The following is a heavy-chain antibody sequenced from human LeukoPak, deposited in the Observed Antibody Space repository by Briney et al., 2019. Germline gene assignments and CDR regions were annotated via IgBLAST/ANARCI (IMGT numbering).Heavy chain of an antibody. CDR1: GFTFSSYA. CDR3: AMESSSWVGHFDY. J-gene: IGHJ4*02. V-gene: IGHV3-23*01. Sequence: QPGRSLRLSCAASGFTFSSYAMSWVRQAPGKGLEWVSAISGSGGSTYYADSVKGRFTISRDNSKNTLYLQMNSLRAEDTAVYYCAMESSSWVGHFDYWGQGTLVTVSS. CDR2: ISGSGGST. D-gene: IGHD6-13*01.